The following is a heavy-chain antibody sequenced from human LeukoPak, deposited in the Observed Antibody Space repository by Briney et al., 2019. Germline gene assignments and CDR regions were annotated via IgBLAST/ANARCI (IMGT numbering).Heavy chain of an antibody. Sequence: SETLSLTCTVSGGSISSSDYYWGWIRQPPGKGLEWIGSIYYSGSTYYNPSLKSRVTMSVDTSKNQFSLKLSSVTAADTAVYFCARHRDYYDTWGHETLVTVSS. J-gene: IGHJ4*01. V-gene: IGHV4-39*01. CDR1: GGSISSSDYY. D-gene: IGHD3-22*01. CDR2: IYYSGST. CDR3: ARHRDYYDT.